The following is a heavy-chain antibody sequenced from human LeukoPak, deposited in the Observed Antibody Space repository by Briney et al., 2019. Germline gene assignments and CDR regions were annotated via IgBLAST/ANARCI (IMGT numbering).Heavy chain of an antibody. CDR3: AKKRTPVAGTNYFDY. D-gene: IGHD6-19*01. CDR2: VSAGGDNT. Sequence: GGXXXLSCXXSXXXFSXYAXXWVRQAPGKGLEWVSAVSAGGDNTYYAESVKGRFTISRDSSKNTVYLQMNSLRVEDTARYYCAKKRTPVAGTNYFDYWGQGTLVTVSS. V-gene: IGHV3-23*01. J-gene: IGHJ4*02. CDR1: XXXFSXYA.